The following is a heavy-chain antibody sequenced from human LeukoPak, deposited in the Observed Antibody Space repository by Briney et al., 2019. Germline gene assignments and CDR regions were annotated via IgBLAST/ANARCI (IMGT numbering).Heavy chain of an antibody. CDR2: TYYRSKWYN. CDR3: AQTQWLVPSYYYGMDV. J-gene: IGHJ6*02. CDR1: GDSVSSNSAA. Sequence: KRSQTLSLTCAISGDSVSSNSAAWNWIRQSPSRGLEWLGRTYYRSKWYNDYAVSVKSRITINPDTSKNQFSLQLNSVTPEDTAVYYCAQTQWLVPSYYYGMDVWGQGTTVTVSS. V-gene: IGHV6-1*01. D-gene: IGHD6-19*01.